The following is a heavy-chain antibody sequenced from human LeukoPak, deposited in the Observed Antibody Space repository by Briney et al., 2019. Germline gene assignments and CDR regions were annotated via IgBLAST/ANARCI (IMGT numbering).Heavy chain of an antibody. CDR3: AREPYSSGWYGTYYYYYYYMDV. D-gene: IGHD6-19*01. J-gene: IGHJ6*03. V-gene: IGHV3-21*01. CDR2: ISSSSSYI. Sequence: GGSLRLSCAVSGFTFSSYSMNWVRQAPGKGLEWVSSISSSSSYIYYADSVKGRFTISRDNAKNSLHLQMNSLRAEDTAVYYCAREPYSSGWYGTYYYYYYYMDVWGKGTTVTVSS. CDR1: GFTFSSYS.